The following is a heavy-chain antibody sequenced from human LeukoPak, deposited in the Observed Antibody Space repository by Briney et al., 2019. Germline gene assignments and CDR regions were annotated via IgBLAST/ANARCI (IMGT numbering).Heavy chain of an antibody. J-gene: IGHJ5*01. CDR2: IYYSGST. CDR1: GGSISNDY. Sequence: RSETLSLSCSVFGGSISNDYWSWIRLPPGKGLEWIGYIYYSGSTNYNPSLSNRVTISVDTSKNQFSLRLSSVTAADTAVYYCARDRTGNNWFDPWGQGTLVTDSS. CDR3: ARDRTGNNWFDP. D-gene: IGHD1-1*01. V-gene: IGHV4-59*01.